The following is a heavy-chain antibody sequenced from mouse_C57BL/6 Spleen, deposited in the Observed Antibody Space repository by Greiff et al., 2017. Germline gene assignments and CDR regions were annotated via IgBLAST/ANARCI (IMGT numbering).Heavy chain of an antibody. CDR3: ARSSYYYGSSYAFFAY. Sequence: QVQLQQPGAELVKPGASVKVSCKASGYTFTSYWMHWVKQRPGQGLEWIGRIHPSDSDTNYNQKFKGKATLTVDKSSSTAYMQLSSLTSEDSAVYYCARSSYYYGSSYAFFAYWGQGTLVTVSA. D-gene: IGHD1-1*01. CDR1: GYTFTSYW. J-gene: IGHJ3*01. V-gene: IGHV1-74*01. CDR2: IHPSDSDT.